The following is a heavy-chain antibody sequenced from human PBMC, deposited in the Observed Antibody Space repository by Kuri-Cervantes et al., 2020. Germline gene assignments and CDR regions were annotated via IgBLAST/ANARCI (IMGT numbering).Heavy chain of an antibody. CDR3: TSNYYYDSSGPSADDAFDM. Sequence: WVRQAPGKGLVWVSRINSDGISANYADSVKGRFTISRDNAKNTLYLQMNSLRAEDTAVYYCTSNYYYDSSGPSADDAFDMWGQGTMVTVSS. D-gene: IGHD3-22*01. V-gene: IGHV3-74*01. J-gene: IGHJ3*02. CDR2: INSDGISA.